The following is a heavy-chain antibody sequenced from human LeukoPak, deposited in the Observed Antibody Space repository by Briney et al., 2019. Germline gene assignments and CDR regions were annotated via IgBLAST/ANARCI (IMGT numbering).Heavy chain of an antibody. CDR1: GFTFSSYA. D-gene: IGHD6-13*01. V-gene: IGHV3-30-3*01. CDR3: ARADTRGSSWYYYYMDV. CDR2: ISYDGSNK. J-gene: IGHJ6*03. Sequence: PGGSLRLSCAASGFTFSSYAMHWVRQAPGKGLEWVAVISYDGSNKYYADSVKGRFTISRDNSKNTLYLQMNSLRAEDTAVYYCARADTRGSSWYYYYMDVWGKGTTVIVSS.